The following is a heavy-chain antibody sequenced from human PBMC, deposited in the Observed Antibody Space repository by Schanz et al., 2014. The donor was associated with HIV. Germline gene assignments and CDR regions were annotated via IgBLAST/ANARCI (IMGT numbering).Heavy chain of an antibody. Sequence: QVQLVESGGGVVQPGGSLRLSCAASGFTFSIYGIHWVRQAPGKGLEWVTLISYDGINKYYADSVKGRFTISRDNSKNTLYLQINSLRIDDTAVYYCAKDGGSRGRRRGMDVWGQGTTVTVSS. V-gene: IGHV3-30*18. CDR1: GFTFSIYG. J-gene: IGHJ6*02. CDR3: AKDGGSRGRRRGMDV. D-gene: IGHD3-16*01. CDR2: ISYDGINK.